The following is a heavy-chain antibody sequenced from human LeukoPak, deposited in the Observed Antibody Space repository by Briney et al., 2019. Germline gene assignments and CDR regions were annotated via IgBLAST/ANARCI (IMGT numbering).Heavy chain of an antibody. Sequence: ASVKVSCKASGYTFTSYYMHWVRQAPGQGLEWMGIINPSGGSTSYAQKFQGRVTMTRDMSTSTVYMELSSLRSEDTAVYYCARSIVELAYFDYWGQGTLVTVSS. CDR1: GYTFTSYY. D-gene: IGHD5-24*01. J-gene: IGHJ4*02. V-gene: IGHV1-46*01. CDR2: INPSGGST. CDR3: ARSIVELAYFDY.